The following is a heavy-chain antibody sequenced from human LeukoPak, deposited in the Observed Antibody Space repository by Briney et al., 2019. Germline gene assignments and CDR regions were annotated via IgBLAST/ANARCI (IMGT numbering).Heavy chain of an antibody. D-gene: IGHD6-19*01. J-gene: IGHJ6*03. CDR3: TRARSSGWPNYYYYYMDV. CDR2: SSGSGGST. CDR1: GFTFSSYA. Sequence: GGSLRLSCAASGFTFSSYAMSWVRQAPGKGLEWVSASSGSGGSTYYADSVKGRFTISRDNSKNTLYLQMNSLKTEDTAVYYCTRARSSGWPNYYYYYMDVWGKGTTVTISS. V-gene: IGHV3-23*01.